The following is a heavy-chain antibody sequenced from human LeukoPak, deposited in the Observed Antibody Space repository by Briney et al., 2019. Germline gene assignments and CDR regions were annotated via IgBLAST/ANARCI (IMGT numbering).Heavy chain of an antibody. CDR3: ARDRVVGAPGAFDI. V-gene: IGHV4-59*01. D-gene: IGHD1-26*01. CDR2: IYYSGST. J-gene: IGHJ3*02. CDR1: GGSISSYY. Sequence: PSETLSLTCTDSGGSISSYYWSWIRQPPGKGLEWIGYIYYSGSTNYNPSLKSRVTISVDTSKNQFSLKLSSVTAADTAVYYCARDRVVGAPGAFDIWGQGTMVTVSS.